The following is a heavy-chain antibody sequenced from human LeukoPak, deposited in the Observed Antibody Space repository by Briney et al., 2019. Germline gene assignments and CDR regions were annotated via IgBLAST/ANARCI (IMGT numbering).Heavy chain of an antibody. CDR1: GFTFSSYA. CDR3: ARDTYSSSSGEGDY. CDR2: ISGSGGST. Sequence: GGSLRLSCAASGFTFSSYAMSWVRQAPGKGLEWVSAISGSGGSTYYADSVKGRFTISRDNAKNSLYLQMNSLRAEDTAVYYCARDTYSSSSGEGDYWGQGTLVTVSS. J-gene: IGHJ4*02. D-gene: IGHD6-6*01. V-gene: IGHV3-23*01.